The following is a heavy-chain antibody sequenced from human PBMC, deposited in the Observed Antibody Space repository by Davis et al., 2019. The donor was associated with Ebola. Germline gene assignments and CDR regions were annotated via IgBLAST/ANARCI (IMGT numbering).Heavy chain of an antibody. V-gene: IGHV5-51*01. J-gene: IGHJ4*02. CDR2: IYTGDSDT. Sequence: GESLKISCKASGYKFSDYWIAWVRLMPGKGLEWMGIIYTGDSDTRYSPSFRGQVTISADKSTKTAFLVWTGLKASDTAIYYCARRGRYCNGGTCYYFDYWGQGTLVTVSS. D-gene: IGHD2-15*01. CDR1: GYKFSDYW. CDR3: ARRGRYCNGGTCYYFDY.